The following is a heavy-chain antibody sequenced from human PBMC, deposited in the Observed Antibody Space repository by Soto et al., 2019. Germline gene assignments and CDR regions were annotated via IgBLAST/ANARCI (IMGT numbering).Heavy chain of an antibody. CDR2: ISGTGRVT. D-gene: IGHD3-9*01. V-gene: IGHV3-23*01. J-gene: IGHJ1*01. CDR1: EFTFSSYA. CDR3: AKDVHYDIVTGIEYFHH. Sequence: EVQLLESGGGLVQPGGSLKLSCAASEFTFSSYAMSWVRQAPGKGLEWVSGISGTGRVTNYAESVKGPFTISRDNPKNTLYLQMNSLRAEDTAVYYCAKDVHYDIVTGIEYFHHWGQGTLVTVSS.